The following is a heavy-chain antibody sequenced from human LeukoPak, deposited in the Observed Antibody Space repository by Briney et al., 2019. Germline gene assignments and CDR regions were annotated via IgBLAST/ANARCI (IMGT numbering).Heavy chain of an antibody. J-gene: IGHJ4*02. CDR3: ARGLDVTGSGREYFDY. CDR2: INHSGST. Sequence: SETLSLTCAVYGGSFSGYYWSWIRQPPGKGLEWIGEINHSGSTYYNPSLKSRVTISVDTSKNQFSLKLSSVTAADTAVYYCARGLDVTGSGREYFDYWGQGTLVTVSS. CDR1: GGSFSGYY. V-gene: IGHV4-34*09. D-gene: IGHD3-10*01.